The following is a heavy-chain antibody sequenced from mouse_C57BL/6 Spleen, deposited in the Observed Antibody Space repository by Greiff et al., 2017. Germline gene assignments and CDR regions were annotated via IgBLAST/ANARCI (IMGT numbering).Heavy chain of an antibody. CDR1: GFTFSSYA. Sequence: EVKLMESGGGLVKPGGSLKLSCAASGFTFSSYAMSWVRQTPEKRLEWVATISDGGSYTYYPDNVKGRFTISRDNAKNNLYLQMSHLKSEDTAMYYGARDRLYYDYGEWDYFDYWGQGTTLTVSS. CDR2: ISDGGSYT. CDR3: ARDRLYYDYGEWDYFDY. D-gene: IGHD2-4*01. J-gene: IGHJ2*01. V-gene: IGHV5-4*01.